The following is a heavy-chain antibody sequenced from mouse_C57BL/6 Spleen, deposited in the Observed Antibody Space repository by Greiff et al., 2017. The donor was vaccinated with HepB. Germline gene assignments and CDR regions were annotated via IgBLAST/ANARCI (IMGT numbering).Heavy chain of an antibody. V-gene: IGHV6-6*01. CDR2: IRNKANNHAT. CDR1: GFTFSDAW. J-gene: IGHJ3*01. D-gene: IGHD1-1*01. CDR3: TRYYYGSRFAY. Sequence: EVKVEESGGGLVQPGGSMKLSCAASGFTFSDAWMDWVRQSPEKGLEWVAEIRNKANNHATYYAESVKGRFTISRDDSKSSVYLHMNSLRAEDTGIYYCTRYYYGSRFAYWGQGTLVTVSA.